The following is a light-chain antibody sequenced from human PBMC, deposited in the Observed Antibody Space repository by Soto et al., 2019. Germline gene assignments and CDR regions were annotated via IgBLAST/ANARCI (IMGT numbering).Light chain of an antibody. Sequence: DIPMTQSPSSLSASVGDRVTITCRASQGISNYLAWYQQKPGKVPKLLIYAASAWQSGVPSRFSGSGSGTDFTLTISSLQPEYVATYFCQKYNSALWTFGEGTKVEIK. J-gene: IGKJ1*01. CDR2: AAS. CDR3: QKYNSALWT. V-gene: IGKV1-27*01. CDR1: QGISNY.